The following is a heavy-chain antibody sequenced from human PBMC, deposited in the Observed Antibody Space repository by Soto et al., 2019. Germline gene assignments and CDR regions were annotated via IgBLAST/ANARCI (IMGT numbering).Heavy chain of an antibody. D-gene: IGHD3-3*01. Sequence: QVQLQESGPGLVKPSGTLSLTCAASGGSISSSNWWSWVRQPPGKGLEWIGEIYHSGSTNYNPSLKSRVTISVDKSKNQFSLKLSSVTAADTAVYYCASDRRITIFGVVKSYYGMDVWGQGTTVTVSS. CDR3: ASDRRITIFGVVKSYYGMDV. V-gene: IGHV4-4*02. CDR2: IYHSGST. J-gene: IGHJ6*02. CDR1: GGSISSSNW.